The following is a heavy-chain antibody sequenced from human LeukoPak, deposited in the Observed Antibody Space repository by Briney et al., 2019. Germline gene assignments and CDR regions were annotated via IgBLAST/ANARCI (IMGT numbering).Heavy chain of an antibody. Sequence: ASVKVSCKASGYTFTSYGISWVRPAPGQGLEWMGWISAYNGNTNYAQKLQGRVTMTTDTSTSTAYMELRSLRSDDTAVYYCARTSSGSYYNFWFDPWGQGTLVTVSS. J-gene: IGHJ5*02. CDR1: GYTFTSYG. D-gene: IGHD3-10*01. CDR3: ARTSSGSYYNFWFDP. CDR2: ISAYNGNT. V-gene: IGHV1-18*01.